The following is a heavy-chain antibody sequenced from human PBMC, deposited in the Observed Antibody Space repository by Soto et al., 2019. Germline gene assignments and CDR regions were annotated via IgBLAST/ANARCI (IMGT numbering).Heavy chain of an antibody. V-gene: IGHV3-30*18. CDR3: AKVHKTLSSSWPKTYYGMDV. Sequence: QVQLVESGGGVVQPGRSLRLSCAASGFTFSSYGMHWVRQAPGKGLEWVAVISYDGSNKYYADSVKGRFTISRDNYKNTLYLQMNSLRAEDTAVYYCAKVHKTLSSSWPKTYYGMDVWGQGTTVTVSS. J-gene: IGHJ6*02. D-gene: IGHD6-13*01. CDR1: GFTFSSYG. CDR2: ISYDGSNK.